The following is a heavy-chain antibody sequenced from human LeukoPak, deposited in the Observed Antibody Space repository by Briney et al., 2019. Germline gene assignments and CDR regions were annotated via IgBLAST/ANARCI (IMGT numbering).Heavy chain of an antibody. J-gene: IGHJ4*02. CDR1: GGSISSSGYY. V-gene: IGHV4-39*07. Sequence: PSETLSLTCTVPGGSISSSGYYWGWIRQPPGKGLEWIGEISHSGSTNYNPSLMSRVTVSVDTSKKQFSLKLSSVTAADTAVYYYGLVVDYSGSGTYVVDYWGQGTLVTVSS. CDR3: GLVVDYSGSGTYVVDY. CDR2: ISHSGST. D-gene: IGHD3-10*01.